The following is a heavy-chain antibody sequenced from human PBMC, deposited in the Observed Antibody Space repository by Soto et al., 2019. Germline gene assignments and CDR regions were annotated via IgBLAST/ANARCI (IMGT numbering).Heavy chain of an antibody. Sequence: GTLRLSSAAYGFTFNSYTMSWVRLAPGKGLEWVSGISDSGTSTYYRDSVKGRFTISRDNSKNTVYLQMNSLRAEDTALYYCAKAKTPHNAFDIWGQGTMVTVSS. J-gene: IGHJ3*02. CDR2: ISDSGTST. V-gene: IGHV3-23*01. CDR3: AKAKTPHNAFDI. CDR1: GFTFNSYT. D-gene: IGHD2-15*01.